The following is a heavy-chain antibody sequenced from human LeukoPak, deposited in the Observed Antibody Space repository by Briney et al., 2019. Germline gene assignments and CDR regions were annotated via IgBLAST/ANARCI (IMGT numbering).Heavy chain of an antibody. V-gene: IGHV1-69*01. Sequence: SVKVSCKASGGTFSSYAISWVRQAPGQGLEWMGGIIPIFGTANYAQKFQGRVTITADESTSTAYMELSSLRSEDTAVYYCASRYYYDSSGAYYYGMDVWGQGTTVTVPS. CDR3: ASRYYYDSSGAYYYGMDV. CDR1: GGTFSSYA. J-gene: IGHJ6*02. CDR2: IIPIFGTA. D-gene: IGHD3-22*01.